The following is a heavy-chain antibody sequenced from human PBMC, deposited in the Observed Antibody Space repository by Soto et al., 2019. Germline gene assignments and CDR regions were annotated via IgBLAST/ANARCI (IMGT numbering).Heavy chain of an antibody. CDR1: GLTFGSRA. D-gene: IGHD3-10*01. CDR2: ITDTGGDA. V-gene: IGHV3-23*01. CDR3: ARGSTESYPGSRIFGC. J-gene: IGHJ4*02. Sequence: GGSLRLSCVASGLTFGSRAMSWVRQAPGEGLQWVSTITDTGGDAKYADSVRGRFVISRDNSKKTLYLQMTSLTAEDSAMYFCARGSTESYPGSRIFGCWDRGT.